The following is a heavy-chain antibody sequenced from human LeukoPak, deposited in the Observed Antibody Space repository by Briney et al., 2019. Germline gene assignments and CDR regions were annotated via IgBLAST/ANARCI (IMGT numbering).Heavy chain of an antibody. V-gene: IGHV3-21*01. CDR2: ISSSSSYI. CDR1: GFTFSSYS. D-gene: IGHD1-7*01. J-gene: IGHJ3*02. CDR3: ASSQGKTIGPAFDI. Sequence: GGSLRLSCSASGFTFSSYSMNWVRQAPGKGLEWVSYISSSSSYIYYADSVKGRFTISRDNAKNSLYLQMNSLRAEDTAVYYCASSQGKTIGPAFDIWGQGTMVTVSS.